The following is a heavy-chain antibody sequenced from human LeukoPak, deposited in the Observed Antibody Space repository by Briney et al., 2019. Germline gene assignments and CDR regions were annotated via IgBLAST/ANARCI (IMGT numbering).Heavy chain of an antibody. CDR3: ARDDIVLMVYALHFDY. Sequence: PGGSLRLSCAASGFTFSSYSMNWVRQAPGKGLEWVSYISSSSSTIYYADSVKGRFTISRDNAKNSLYLQMNSLRAEDTAVYYCARDDIVLMVYALHFDYWGQGTLVTVSS. J-gene: IGHJ4*02. CDR1: GFTFSSYS. D-gene: IGHD2-8*01. V-gene: IGHV3-48*01. CDR2: ISSSSSTI.